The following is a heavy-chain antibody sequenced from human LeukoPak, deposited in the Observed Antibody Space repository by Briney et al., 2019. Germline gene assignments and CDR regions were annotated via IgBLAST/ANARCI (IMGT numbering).Heavy chain of an antibody. CDR1: GYTFTGYY. V-gene: IGHV1-69*13. CDR2: IIPIFGTA. J-gene: IGHJ6*03. D-gene: IGHD2-21*01. Sequence: GASVKVSCKASGYTFTGYYMHWVRQAPGQGLEWMGGIIPIFGTANYAQKFQGRVTITADESTSTAYMELSSLRSEDMAVYYCARVPPAIGRYYYYYMDVWGKGTTVTISS. CDR3: ARVPPAIGRYYYYYMDV.